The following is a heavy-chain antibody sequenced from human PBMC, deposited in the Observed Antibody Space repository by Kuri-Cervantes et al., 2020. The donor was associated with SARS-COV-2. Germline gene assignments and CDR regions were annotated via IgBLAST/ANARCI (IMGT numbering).Heavy chain of an antibody. J-gene: IGHJ3*02. V-gene: IGHV3-48*04. Sequence: GESLKISCEASGFTLTYRWVAWFRQAPGKGLEWVSYISSSGSTIYYADSVKGRFTISRDNAKNSLYLQMNSLRAEDTAVYYCARIPGYSSGWLAFDIWGQGTMVTVSS. CDR3: ARIPGYSSGWLAFDI. CDR2: ISSSGSTI. D-gene: IGHD6-19*01. CDR1: GFTLTYRW.